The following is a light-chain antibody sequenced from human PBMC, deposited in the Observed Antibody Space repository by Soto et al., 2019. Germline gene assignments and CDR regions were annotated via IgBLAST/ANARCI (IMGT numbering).Light chain of an antibody. CDR1: SSDVGGYNY. CDR2: DVT. CDR3: SSYTSSTTYV. Sequence: QSALTQPASVSGSPGQSITISCTGTSSDVGGYNYVSWYQQHPGKAPKLMIYDVTNRPSGVSYRFSGSKSGNTASLTISVLQAEDEADYYRSSYTSSTTYVFGTGTKLTVL. J-gene: IGLJ1*01. V-gene: IGLV2-14*03.